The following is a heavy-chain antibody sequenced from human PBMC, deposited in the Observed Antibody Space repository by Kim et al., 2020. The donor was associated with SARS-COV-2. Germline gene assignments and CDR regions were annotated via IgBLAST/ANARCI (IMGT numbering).Heavy chain of an antibody. Sequence: GGSLRLSCAVSGFTFSSTWMHWVRQAPGEGLVWVSRMNNDGSVINYADSVKGRFTVSRDNTKNTLYLQMNSLRAEDTALYYCATAGNYRFDNWGQGTLVT. D-gene: IGHD3-10*01. CDR1: GFTFSSTW. J-gene: IGHJ4*02. V-gene: IGHV3-74*01. CDR3: ATAGNYRFDN. CDR2: MNNDGSVI.